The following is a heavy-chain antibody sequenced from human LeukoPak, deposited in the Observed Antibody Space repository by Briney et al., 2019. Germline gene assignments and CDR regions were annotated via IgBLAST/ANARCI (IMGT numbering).Heavy chain of an antibody. D-gene: IGHD2-2*01. V-gene: IGHV1-46*01. CDR3: ARDWSPRMVVVPAATYYYYYGMDV. Sequence: ASVKVSCKASGYTFTSYYMHWVRQAPGQGLEWMGIINPSGGSTSYAQKFQGRVTMTRDTSTSTVYMELCSLRSEDTAVYYCARDWSPRMVVVPAATYYYYYGMDVWGQGTTVTVSS. CDR2: INPSGGST. J-gene: IGHJ6*02. CDR1: GYTFTSYY.